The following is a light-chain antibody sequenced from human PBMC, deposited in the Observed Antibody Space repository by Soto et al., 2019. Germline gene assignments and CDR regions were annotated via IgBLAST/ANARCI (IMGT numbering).Light chain of an antibody. J-gene: IGKJ1*01. V-gene: IGKV1-39*01. Sequence: DIQMTQSPSSLSASVGARVTITCRASQSISSYLNWYQQKPGKAPKLMIYAASSLQSGVPSRFSGSGSGTDFTLTISSLQPEAFATYYCQQSYSTPPTFGQGTKVEIK. CDR3: QQSYSTPPT. CDR2: AAS. CDR1: QSISSY.